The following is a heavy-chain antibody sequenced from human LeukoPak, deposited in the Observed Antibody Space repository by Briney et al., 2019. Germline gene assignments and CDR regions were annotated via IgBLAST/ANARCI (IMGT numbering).Heavy chain of an antibody. CDR2: INPNSGGT. CDR3: AREAYSGSYINRRNAFDI. J-gene: IGHJ3*02. Sequence: ASVKVSCKASGYTFTGYYMHWVRQAPGQGLEWMGWINPNSGGTNYAQKFQGWVTMTRDTSISTAYMELSRLRSDDTAVYYCAREAYSGSYINRRNAFDIWGQGTMVTVSS. V-gene: IGHV1-2*04. CDR1: GYTFTGYY. D-gene: IGHD1-26*01.